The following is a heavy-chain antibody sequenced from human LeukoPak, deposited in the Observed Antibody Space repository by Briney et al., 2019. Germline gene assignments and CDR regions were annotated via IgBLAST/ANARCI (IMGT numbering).Heavy chain of an antibody. CDR2: ISAYNGNT. V-gene: IGHV1-18*01. CDR3: ARKGSGSYSPYYYYMDV. Sequence: ASVKVSCKASGYTFTSYGISWVRQAPGQGLEWMGWISAYNGNTNFAQKLQGRVTMTRNTSISTAYMELSSLRSEDTAVYYCARKGSGSYSPYYYYMDVWGKGTTVTISS. J-gene: IGHJ6*03. D-gene: IGHD3-10*01. CDR1: GYTFTSYG.